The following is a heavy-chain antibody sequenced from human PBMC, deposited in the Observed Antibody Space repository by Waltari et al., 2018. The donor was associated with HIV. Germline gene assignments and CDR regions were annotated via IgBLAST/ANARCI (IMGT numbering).Heavy chain of an antibody. CDR3: ASRTGIVGAACFDY. CDR1: GGSISSSSFY. V-gene: IGHV4-39*01. D-gene: IGHD1-26*01. CDR2: IYYSGST. Sequence: LQLQESGPRLVKPSGTLPRTCTVYGGSISSSSFYWGLVRQPPGKGLGWIGSIYYSGSTYYNPSLKSRVTISVDTSKNQFSLKLSSVTAADTAVYYCASRTGIVGAACFDYWGQGTLVTVSS. J-gene: IGHJ4*02.